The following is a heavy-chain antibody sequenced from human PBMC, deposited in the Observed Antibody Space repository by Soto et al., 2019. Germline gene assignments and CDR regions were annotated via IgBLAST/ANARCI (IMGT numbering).Heavy chain of an antibody. Sequence: GGSLRLSCAASGFTFSSYAMSWVRQAPGKGLEWVSGISGSGDSTYYADSVKGRFTISRDNSENTLYLQMNSLRAEDTAVYYCAKSPGMYYYDSSGYYHYDYWGQGTLVTVSS. CDR3: AKSPGMYYYDSSGYYHYDY. D-gene: IGHD3-22*01. V-gene: IGHV3-23*01. J-gene: IGHJ4*02. CDR1: GFTFSSYA. CDR2: ISGSGDST.